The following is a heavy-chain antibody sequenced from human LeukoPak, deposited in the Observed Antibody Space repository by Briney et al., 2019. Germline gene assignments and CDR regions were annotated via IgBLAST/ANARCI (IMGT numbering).Heavy chain of an antibody. CDR3: AKDLITGTTSGDY. CDR2: IIPILGIA. D-gene: IGHD1-7*01. V-gene: IGHV1-69*04. J-gene: IGHJ4*02. CDR1: GGTFSSYA. Sequence: SVKVSCKASGGTFSSYAISWVRQAPGQGLEWMGRIIPILGIANYAQKFQGRVTITADKSTSTAYMELSSLRSEDTAVYYCAKDLITGTTSGDYWGQGTLVTVSS.